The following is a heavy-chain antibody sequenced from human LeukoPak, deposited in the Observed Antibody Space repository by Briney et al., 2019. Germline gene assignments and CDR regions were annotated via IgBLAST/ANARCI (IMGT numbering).Heavy chain of an antibody. V-gene: IGHV1-18*01. Sequence: ASVKVSFKASGYTFTSYGISWVRQAPGQGLEWMGWISAYNGNTNYAQKLQGRVTMTTDTSTSTAYMELRSLRSDDTAVYYCAREAGGAWRRMADYWGQGTLVTVSS. CDR3: AREAGGAWRRMADY. D-gene: IGHD3-16*01. J-gene: IGHJ4*02. CDR1: GYTFTSYG. CDR2: ISAYNGNT.